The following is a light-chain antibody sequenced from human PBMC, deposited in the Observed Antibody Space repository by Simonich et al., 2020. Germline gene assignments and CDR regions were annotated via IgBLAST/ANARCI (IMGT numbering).Light chain of an antibody. J-gene: IGKJ2*01. V-gene: IGKV3-20*01. Sequence: EIVLTQSPGTLSLSPGERAPLSCRASQSVSSSYLACYQQKPGQAPRLPIYGASSRATGIPDRFSGSGSGTDFTLTSSRLEPEDFAVYYCQQYGSSPPYTFGQGTKLEIK. CDR3: QQYGSSPPYT. CDR1: QSVSSSY. CDR2: GAS.